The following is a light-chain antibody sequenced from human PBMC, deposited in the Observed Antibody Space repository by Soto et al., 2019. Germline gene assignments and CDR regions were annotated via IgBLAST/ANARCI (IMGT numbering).Light chain of an antibody. CDR3: CSYTTSTAFYV. V-gene: IGLV1-40*01. CDR1: SSNIGAGYD. Sequence: QSVLTQPPSVSGAPGQRVTISCTGSSSNIGAGYDVHWYQQLPGTAPKLLIYGNSNRPSGVSPRFSGSKSANTASLTISGLQAEDEGDYYCCSYTTSTAFYVFGTGTKLTVL. CDR2: GNS. J-gene: IGLJ1*01.